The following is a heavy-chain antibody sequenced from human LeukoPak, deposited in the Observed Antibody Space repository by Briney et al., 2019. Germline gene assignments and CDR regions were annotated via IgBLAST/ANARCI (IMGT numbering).Heavy chain of an antibody. D-gene: IGHD2-15*01. CDR3: AREPYCSGGSCYELSIDY. CDR1: GYTFTSYA. Sequence: VASVKVSCKASGYTFTSYAMNWVRQAPGQGLECMGWINTNTGNPTYAQGFTGRLVFSLDTSVSTAYLQISSLKAEDTAVYYCAREPYCSGGSCYELSIDYWGQGTLVTVSS. J-gene: IGHJ4*02. V-gene: IGHV7-4-1*02. CDR2: INTNTGNP.